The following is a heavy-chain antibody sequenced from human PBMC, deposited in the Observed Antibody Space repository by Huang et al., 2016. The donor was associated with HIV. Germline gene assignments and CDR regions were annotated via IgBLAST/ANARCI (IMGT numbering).Heavy chain of an antibody. J-gene: IGHJ4*02. V-gene: IGHV1-3*01. CDR3: ARDPLDIRRHFDF. Sequence: QVQLVQSGAEVKKPGTSVKVSCKTSGYTFSSHALHLLRKTPGQRPEWMGWINGGNGDTKYSQKFQGRVTITSDTSANIGYMELNSLLSEDTAVYYCARDPLDIRRHFDFWGQGSLVTVSS. CDR2: INGGNGDT. D-gene: IGHD3-3*01. CDR1: GYTFSSHA.